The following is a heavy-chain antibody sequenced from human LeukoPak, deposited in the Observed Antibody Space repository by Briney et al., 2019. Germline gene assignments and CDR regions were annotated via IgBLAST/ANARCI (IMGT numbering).Heavy chain of an antibody. Sequence: GGSLRLSCAASGFTFSSYAMSWVRQAPGKGLEWVSAISGSGGSTYYADSVKGRFTISRDNSKYTLYLQMNSLRAEDTAVYYCAKTRDPYSSGWYYRYWGQGTLVTVSS. D-gene: IGHD6-19*01. CDR2: ISGSGGST. V-gene: IGHV3-23*01. CDR1: GFTFSSYA. J-gene: IGHJ4*02. CDR3: AKTRDPYSSGWYYRY.